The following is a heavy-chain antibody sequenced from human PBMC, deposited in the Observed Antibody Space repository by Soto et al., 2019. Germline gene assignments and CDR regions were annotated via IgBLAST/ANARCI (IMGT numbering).Heavy chain of an antibody. Sequence: GGSLRLSCAASGFTFSSDGMHWVRQAPGKGLEWVAVISYDGSYQYYVDSVKGRFTISRDNSKNTLYLQMNSLRAEDTAVYYCAKDEISKTIRGDAFNFWGQGTMVTVSS. V-gene: IGHV3-30*18. J-gene: IGHJ3*01. CDR2: ISYDGSYQ. CDR3: AKDEISKTIRGDAFNF. D-gene: IGHD1-7*01. CDR1: GFTFSSDG.